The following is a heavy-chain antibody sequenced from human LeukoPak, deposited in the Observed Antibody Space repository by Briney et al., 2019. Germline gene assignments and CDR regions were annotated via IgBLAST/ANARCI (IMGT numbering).Heavy chain of an antibody. CDR1: AFSFSSYW. J-gene: IGHJ3*02. CDR2: INRDGSEK. CDR3: ARDGHYSDPPGPCAFDI. Sequence: GGSLRLSCAASAFSFSSYWMSWVRQAPGKGLEWVANINRDGSEKYYVGSVKGRFTISRDNAKDSLYLQMNSLRAEDTAVYYCARDGHYSDPPGPCAFDIWGQGTMVTVSS. V-gene: IGHV3-7*01. D-gene: IGHD4-11*01.